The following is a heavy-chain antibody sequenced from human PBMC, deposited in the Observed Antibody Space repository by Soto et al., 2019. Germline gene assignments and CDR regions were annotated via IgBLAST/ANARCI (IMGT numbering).Heavy chain of an antibody. CDR3: ARGLSASGAAGSHFDY. Sequence: SETLSLTSAVYGGSFSGYYWSWIRQPPGKGLEWIGEINHSGSTNYNPSLESRVTISVDTSKNQFSLKLSSVTAADTAVYYCARGLSASGAAGSHFDYWGQGTLVTVSS. CDR2: INHSGST. V-gene: IGHV4-34*01. CDR1: GGSFSGYY. D-gene: IGHD6-13*01. J-gene: IGHJ4*02.